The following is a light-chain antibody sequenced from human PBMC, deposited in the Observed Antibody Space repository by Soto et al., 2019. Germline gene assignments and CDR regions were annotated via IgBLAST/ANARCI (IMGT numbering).Light chain of an antibody. CDR1: QSVSSN. CDR2: GAS. Sequence: EIVMTQSPATLSVSPGERATLSCRASQSVSSNLAWYQQKPGQAPRLLIYGASTRATGIPARFSGSGSGTEFTLTISSLHSEDFAVYYCQQYNNWPRWTFGQGT. J-gene: IGKJ1*01. CDR3: QQYNNWPRWT. V-gene: IGKV3-15*01.